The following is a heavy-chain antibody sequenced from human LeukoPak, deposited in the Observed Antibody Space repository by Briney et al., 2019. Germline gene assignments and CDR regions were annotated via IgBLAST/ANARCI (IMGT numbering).Heavy chain of an antibody. V-gene: IGHV1-69*13. J-gene: IGHJ4*02. CDR1: GGTFSSYA. CDR3: ARAVAVAGHFDY. CDR2: IIPIFGTA. Sequence: SVKVSCKASGGTFSSYAISWVRQAPGQGLEWMGGIIPIFGTANYAQKFQGRVTITADESTSTAYMELSSLRSEDTAVYYCARAVAVAGHFDYWGQGTLVTVSS. D-gene: IGHD6-19*01.